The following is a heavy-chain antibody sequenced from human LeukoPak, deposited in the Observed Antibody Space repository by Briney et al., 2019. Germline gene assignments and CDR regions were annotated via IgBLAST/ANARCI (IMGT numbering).Heavy chain of an antibody. CDR2: IRSRAYDGAT. CDR1: GFTFGDYA. Sequence: PGGSLRLSCTASGFTFGDYAMDWVRQAPGKGLEWVGSIRSRAYDGATEYAASVKGRFTISRDDSKRIAYLQMNSLKTEDTAVYFCARQQLAGSTFLDYWGQGTLVTVSS. J-gene: IGHJ4*02. D-gene: IGHD1-1*01. V-gene: IGHV3-49*04. CDR3: ARQQLAGSTFLDY.